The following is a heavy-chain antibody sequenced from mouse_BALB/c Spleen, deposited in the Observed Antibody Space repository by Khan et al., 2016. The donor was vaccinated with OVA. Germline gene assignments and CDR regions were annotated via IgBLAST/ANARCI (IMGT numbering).Heavy chain of an antibody. CDR2: IWGGGGT. V-gene: IGHV2-6-4*01. CDR3: ARAYYRYDGYYAMDY. J-gene: IGHJ4*01. Sequence: VQLQESGPGLVAPSQSLSITCTVSGFSLSRYNIHWVRQPPGKGLEWLGMIWGGGGTDYNSTLKIRLSISKDNSMSQVFLKMNSLQTDDTAMYYCARAYYRYDGYYAMDYWGQGTSVTVSS. CDR1: GFSLSRYN. D-gene: IGHD2-14*01.